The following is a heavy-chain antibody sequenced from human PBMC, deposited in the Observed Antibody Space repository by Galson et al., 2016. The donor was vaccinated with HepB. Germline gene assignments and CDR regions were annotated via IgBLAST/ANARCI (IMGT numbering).Heavy chain of an antibody. V-gene: IGHV1-2*02. CDR2: INPNSGDT. CDR1: GYTFTGYN. Sequence: SVKVSCKASGYTFTGYNMHWVRQAPGQGLEWMGWINPNSGDTKYAQKFQGRVTMTRDTSTRTAHMELSRLRSDDTAVYYCARAQGAGYSSGWYNYWGQGTLVTVSS. J-gene: IGHJ4*02. CDR3: ARAQGAGYSSGWYNY. D-gene: IGHD6-19*01.